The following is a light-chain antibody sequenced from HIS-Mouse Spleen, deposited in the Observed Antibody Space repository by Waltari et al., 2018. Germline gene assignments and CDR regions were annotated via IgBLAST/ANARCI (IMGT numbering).Light chain of an antibody. Sequence: SYVLTQPPSVSVAPGKTARITCGGNNIGSKSVHWYQQKPGQAPVLVVYYDSDRPSGIPERFSGSNSGNTANMTISRVEAGDEADDYCQVWDSSSDHVVFGGGTKLTVL. V-gene: IGLV3-21*04. J-gene: IGLJ2*01. CDR3: QVWDSSSDHVV. CDR2: YDS. CDR1: NIGSKS.